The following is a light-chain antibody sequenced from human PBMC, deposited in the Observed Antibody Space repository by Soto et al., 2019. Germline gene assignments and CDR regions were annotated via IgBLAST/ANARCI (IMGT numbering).Light chain of an antibody. V-gene: IGKV3-20*01. J-gene: IGKJ1*01. Sequence: EIVLTQSPATLSVSPGDRASLSCRASQTVGTYLAWYQQKPGQAPRLLIYGASTRATGIPARFSGSGSGTDFTLTISRLEPEDFAVYYCQQYGSSPRTFGQGTKVDIK. CDR3: QQYGSSPRT. CDR2: GAS. CDR1: QTVGTY.